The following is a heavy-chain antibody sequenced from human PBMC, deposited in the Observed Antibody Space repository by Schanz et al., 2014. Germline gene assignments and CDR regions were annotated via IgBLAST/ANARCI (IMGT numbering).Heavy chain of an antibody. V-gene: IGHV3-11*01. D-gene: IGHD6-6*01. CDR3: ARAPPPYSSSPYYWYYGMDV. J-gene: IGHJ6*02. Sequence: QVQLVESGGGLVKPGGSLRLSCAASGFTFSDYYMNWLRQAPGKGLEWVSYISNSGYTIYYADSVKGRFTISRDNAKNSLYLQMNSLRAEDPAVYYCARAPPPYSSSPYYWYYGMDVWGQGTTVTVSS. CDR2: ISNSGYTI. CDR1: GFTFSDYY.